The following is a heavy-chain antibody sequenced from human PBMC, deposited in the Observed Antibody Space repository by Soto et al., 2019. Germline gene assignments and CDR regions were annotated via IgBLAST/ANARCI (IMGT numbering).Heavy chain of an antibody. V-gene: IGHV1-18*01. CDR3: AINHLRYFDWLQNYYYGMDV. J-gene: IGHJ6*02. CDR2: ISAYNGNT. Sequence: ASVKVSCKASGGTFSSYAISWVRQAPGQGLEWMGWISAYNGNTNYAQKLQGRVTMTTDTSTSTAYMELRSLRSDDTAVYYCAINHLRYFDWLQNYYYGMDVWGQGTTVTVSS. CDR1: GGTFSSYA. D-gene: IGHD3-9*01.